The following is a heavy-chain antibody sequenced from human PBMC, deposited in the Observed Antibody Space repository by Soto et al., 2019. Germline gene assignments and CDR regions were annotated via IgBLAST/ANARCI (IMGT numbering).Heavy chain of an antibody. J-gene: IGHJ5*02. D-gene: IGHD6-13*01. Sequence: SETLSLTCAVYGGSFSGYYWSWIRQPPGKGLEWIGEINHSGSTNYNPSLKSRVTISVDTSKNQFSLKLSSVTAADTAVYYCARAGPKRQLRGPNWFDPWGQGTLVTVSS. CDR3: ARAGPKRQLRGPNWFDP. CDR2: INHSGST. CDR1: GGSFSGYY. V-gene: IGHV4-34*01.